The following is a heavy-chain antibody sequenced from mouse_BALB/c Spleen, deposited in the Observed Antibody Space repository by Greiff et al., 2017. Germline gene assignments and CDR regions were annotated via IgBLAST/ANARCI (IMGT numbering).Heavy chain of an antibody. CDR1: GFTFSSYA. J-gene: IGHJ4*01. Sequence: VQLKESGGGLVKPGGSLKLSCAASGFTFSSYAMSWVRQSPEKRLEWVAEISSGGSYTYYPDTVTGRFTISRDNAKNTLYLEMSSLRSEDTAMYYCAREGDYAMDYWGQGTSVTVSS. V-gene: IGHV5-9-4*01. CDR3: AREGDYAMDY. CDR2: ISSGGSYT.